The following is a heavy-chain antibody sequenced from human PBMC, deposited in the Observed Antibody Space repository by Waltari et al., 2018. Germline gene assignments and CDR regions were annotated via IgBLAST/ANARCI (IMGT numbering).Heavy chain of an antibody. Sequence: QVQLVQSGAELKKPGTSLKVSCKASGYSFTGYSVHWVRQAPGQGLDWMGRVKTNSGHTNLAERLQDRVTMTRDTSVRTAYMEVTGLTSDDTAVYYCARAHYDSEGVSYYFDLWGQGTLVTVSS. D-gene: IGHD3-22*01. CDR2: VKTNSGHT. CDR3: ARAHYDSEGVSYYFDL. V-gene: IGHV1-2*06. J-gene: IGHJ4*02. CDR1: GYSFTGYS.